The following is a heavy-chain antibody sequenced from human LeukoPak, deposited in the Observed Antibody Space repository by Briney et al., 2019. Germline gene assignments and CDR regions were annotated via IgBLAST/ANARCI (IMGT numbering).Heavy chain of an antibody. J-gene: IGHJ6*02. Sequence: GGSLRLSCAASGFTFSSYAMHWVRQAPGKGLEWVAVISYDGSNKYYADSVKGRFTISRDNSKNTLYLQMNSLRAEDTAVYYCARGVLNFGTIFGVVYTYGMDVWGQGTTVTVSS. CDR3: ARGVLNFGTIFGVVYTYGMDV. V-gene: IGHV3-30-3*01. CDR1: GFTFSSYA. D-gene: IGHD3-3*01. CDR2: ISYDGSNK.